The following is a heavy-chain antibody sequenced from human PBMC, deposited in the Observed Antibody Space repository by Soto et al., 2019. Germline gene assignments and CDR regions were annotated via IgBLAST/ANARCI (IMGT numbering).Heavy chain of an antibody. V-gene: IGHV4-39*01. Sequence: QLQLQESGPGLVKPSETLSLTCTVSGGSISSSNYYWGWIRQPPGKGLEWIGSMYYSGSTHYNPSLKSRATISVDTSKNQFSLKLSSVTAADTAVYYCARTVVVVVAATRYFDLWGRGTLVIVSS. J-gene: IGHJ2*01. D-gene: IGHD2-15*01. CDR3: ARTVVVVVAATRYFDL. CDR2: MYYSGST. CDR1: GGSISSSNYY.